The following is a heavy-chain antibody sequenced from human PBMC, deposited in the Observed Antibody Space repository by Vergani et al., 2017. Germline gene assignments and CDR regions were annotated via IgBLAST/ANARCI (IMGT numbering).Heavy chain of an antibody. Sequence: EVQLVQSGAEVKKPGESLKISCQGSGYSITNYWIAWVRQRPGKGLEWMGIIYAGDSDVRYSSSFQGQVTMSVDKSLSTAYLQWSSLKASDTATYYCAKTHGFSSLYSSYNWFDPWGQGTQVTVSS. CDR1: GYSITNYW. D-gene: IGHD3-3*01. V-gene: IGHV5-51*03. CDR2: IYAGDSDV. CDR3: AKTHGFSSLYSSYNWFDP. J-gene: IGHJ5*02.